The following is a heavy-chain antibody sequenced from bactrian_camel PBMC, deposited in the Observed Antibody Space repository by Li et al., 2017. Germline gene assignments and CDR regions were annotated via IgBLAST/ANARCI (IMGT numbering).Heavy chain of an antibody. CDR2: IHSGGRDI. Sequence: HVQLVESGGGSVQAGESLRLSCRASRFNYNRMGWFRQAPWKEREGVAVIHSGGRDIYYLDSVKGRFTVSQDDAKYTVFLQMNNLKPEDTGVHTCAADSEQWFGCSATSPANYDFWGPGTQVTVS. CDR1: RFNYNR. V-gene: IGHV3S63*01. D-gene: IGHD2*01. CDR3: AADSEQWFGCSATSPANYDF. J-gene: IGHJ4*01.